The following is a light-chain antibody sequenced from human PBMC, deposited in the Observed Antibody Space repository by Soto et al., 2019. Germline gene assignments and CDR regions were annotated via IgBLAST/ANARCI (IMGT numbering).Light chain of an antibody. J-gene: IGKJ1*01. CDR3: QQYCSSPWT. V-gene: IGKV4-1*01. CDR2: WAS. CDR1: QRVLYSSITKNY. Sequence: DIVMTQSPDSLAVSLGERATINCKSSQRVLYSSITKNYLAWYQQKPGQPPKLLIYWASTRESGVPDRFSGSGSGTDFTPTSSSLQAEDVAVYYCQQYCSSPWTFGQGTKVEIK.